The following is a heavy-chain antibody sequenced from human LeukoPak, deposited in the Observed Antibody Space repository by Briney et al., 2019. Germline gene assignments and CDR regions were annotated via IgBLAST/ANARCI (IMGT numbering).Heavy chain of an antibody. CDR3: ARVLGYSYGAYDY. V-gene: IGHV3-30*03. CDR1: GFTLSSYS. Sequence: PGGSLRLSCAASGFTLSSYSMNWVRQAPGKGLEWVAVISYDGSNKYYADSVKGRFTISRDNSKNTLYLQMNSLRAEDTAVYYCARVLGYSYGAYDYWGQGTLVTVSS. J-gene: IGHJ4*02. CDR2: ISYDGSNK. D-gene: IGHD5-18*01.